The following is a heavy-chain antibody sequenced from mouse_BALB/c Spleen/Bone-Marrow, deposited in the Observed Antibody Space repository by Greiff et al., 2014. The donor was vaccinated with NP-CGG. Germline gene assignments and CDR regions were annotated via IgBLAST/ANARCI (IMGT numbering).Heavy chain of an antibody. V-gene: IGHV1-77*01. CDR2: IYPGSGNT. CDR1: GYTFTDYH. Sequence: QVQLQQSGAELARPGASVKLSCKASGYTFTDYHMDWVKQRTGQGLEWIGEIYPGSGNTYYNEKFRGKATLTADKSSSTVYMQLSSLTSEDSAVYFCARVEVRRLAWFAYWGQGTLVTVSA. J-gene: IGHJ3*01. CDR3: ARVEVRRLAWFAY.